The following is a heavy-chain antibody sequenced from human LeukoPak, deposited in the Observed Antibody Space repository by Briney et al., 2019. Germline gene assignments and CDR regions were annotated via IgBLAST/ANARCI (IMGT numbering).Heavy chain of an antibody. V-gene: IGHV1-46*01. J-gene: IGHJ3*02. CDR2: INPSGGTT. CDR1: GYTFAKFY. CDR3: ARDLGVMVRAFDI. D-gene: IGHD5-18*01. Sequence: GASVKVSCKASGYTFAKFYIHWVRQAPGQGLEWMGIINPSGGTTSYAQKFQGRVSMTRDTSTSTVYMELSSLRSEDTAVYYCARDLGVMVRAFDIWGQGTMVTVSS.